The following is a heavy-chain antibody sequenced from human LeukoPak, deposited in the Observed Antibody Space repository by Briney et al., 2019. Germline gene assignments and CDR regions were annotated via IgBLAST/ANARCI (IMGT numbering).Heavy chain of an antibody. J-gene: IGHJ6*02. CDR3: TAYHYDGSGYPVGLDV. Sequence: GGSLRLSCAASGFTFSGSAMHWVRQASGKGLEWVGRISSKVYNYATAYAASVKGRITISRDDSKNTAYLQMNSLTTEDTAVYYCTAYHYDGSGYPVGLDVWGQGTTVTVSS. CDR1: GFTFSGSA. CDR2: ISSKVYNYAT. D-gene: IGHD3-22*01. V-gene: IGHV3-73*01.